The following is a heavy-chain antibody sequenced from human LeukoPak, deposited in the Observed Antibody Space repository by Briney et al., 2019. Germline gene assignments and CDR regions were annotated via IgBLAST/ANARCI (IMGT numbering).Heavy chain of an antibody. CDR2: FSSGGSA. CDR1: GGSISSSSYY. J-gene: IGHJ4*02. V-gene: IGHV4-39*07. D-gene: IGHD1-7*01. Sequence: SETLSLTCIVPGGSISSSSYYWAWIRQSPGKGLEWIGTFSSGGSAYYNPSLTSRVSISKDTSDNQFSLRLYSVTAADTAVYYCARKQTGTMYDVWGQGTQVTVSS. CDR3: ARKQTGTMYDV.